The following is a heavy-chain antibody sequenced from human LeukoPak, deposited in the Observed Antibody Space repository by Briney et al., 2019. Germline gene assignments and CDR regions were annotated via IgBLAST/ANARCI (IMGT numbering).Heavy chain of an antibody. CDR1: GYTFSNYY. CDR2: INPNSGGT. CDR3: ATGLHDYGVLREGDYFDY. V-gene: IGHV1-2*02. Sequence: ASVKVSCKASGYTFSNYYMYWVRQAPGQGLEWMGWINPNSGGTDYAQKFQGRVTMARDTSISTAYMELSRLRSDDTAVYYCATGLHDYGVLREGDYFDYWGQGTLVTVSS. J-gene: IGHJ4*02. D-gene: IGHD4-17*01.